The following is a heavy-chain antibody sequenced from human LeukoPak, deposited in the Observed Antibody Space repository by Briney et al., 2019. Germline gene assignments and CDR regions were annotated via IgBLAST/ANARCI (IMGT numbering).Heavy chain of an antibody. J-gene: IGHJ4*02. Sequence: PSQTLSLTCTVSGGSISSGSYYWSWIRQPAGKGLEWIGRIYTSGSTNYNPSLKSRVTISVDTSKNQFSLKLSSVTAADTAVYYCARLNSRQLWLAHFGYWGQGTLVTVSS. CDR3: ARLNSRQLWLAHFGY. CDR1: GGSISSGSYY. CDR2: IYTSGST. V-gene: IGHV4-61*02. D-gene: IGHD6-19*01.